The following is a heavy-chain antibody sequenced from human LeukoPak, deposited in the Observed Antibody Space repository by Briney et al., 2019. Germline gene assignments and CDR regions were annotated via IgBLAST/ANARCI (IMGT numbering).Heavy chain of an antibody. V-gene: IGHV3-11*04. D-gene: IGHD5-24*01. CDR2: ISSSGSTI. CDR3: ARGRDGYNLVDAFDI. J-gene: IGHJ3*02. Sequence: GGSLRLSCAASGFTFSDYYMSWIRQAPGKGLEWVSYISSSGSTIYYADSVKGRFTISRDNAKNLLYLQMNSLRAEDTAVYYCARGRDGYNLVDAFDIWGQGIMVTVSS. CDR1: GFTFSDYY.